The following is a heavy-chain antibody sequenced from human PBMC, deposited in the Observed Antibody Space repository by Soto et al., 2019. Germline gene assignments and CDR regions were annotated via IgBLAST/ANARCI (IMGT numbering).Heavy chain of an antibody. CDR1: GYSFTDYW. CDR3: ARLSGGNSRYGMDV. J-gene: IGHJ6*02. CDR2: IDPSDSYT. D-gene: IGHD2-21*02. V-gene: IGHV5-10-1*01. Sequence: GESLKISCKGSGYSFTDYWVTWVRQVPGKGPEYMGRIDPSDSYTDYSTSFQGHVTISADRSLTTAYLQWSSLKASDTAMYYCARLSGGNSRYGMDVWGQGTTVTVSS.